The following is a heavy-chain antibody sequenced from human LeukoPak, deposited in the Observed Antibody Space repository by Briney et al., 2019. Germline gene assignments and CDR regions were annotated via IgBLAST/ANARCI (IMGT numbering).Heavy chain of an antibody. CDR1: GGSISSYY. CDR2: IYYSGST. CDR3: ARRAYYGSGSYGY. Sequence: PSETLSLTCTVSGGSISSYYWSWIRQPPGKGLEWIGYIYYSGSTNYNPSLKSRVTISVDTSKNQFSLKLSSVTAADTAVYYCARRAYYGSGSYGYWGQGTLVTVSS. D-gene: IGHD3-10*01. J-gene: IGHJ4*02. V-gene: IGHV4-59*12.